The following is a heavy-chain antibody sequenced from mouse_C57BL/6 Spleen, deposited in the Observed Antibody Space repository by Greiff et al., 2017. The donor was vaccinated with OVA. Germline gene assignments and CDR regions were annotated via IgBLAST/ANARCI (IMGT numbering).Heavy chain of an antibody. CDR1: GYTFTSYW. CDR2: IDPSDSET. Sequence: QVHVKQPGAELVRPGSSVKLSCKASGYTFTSYWMHWVKQRPIQGLEWIGNIDPSDSETHYNQKFKDKATLTVDKSSSTAYMQLSSLTSEDSAVYYCAIYDYDGYYFDYWGQGTTLTVSS. J-gene: IGHJ2*01. CDR3: AIYDYDGYYFDY. D-gene: IGHD2-4*01. V-gene: IGHV1-52*01.